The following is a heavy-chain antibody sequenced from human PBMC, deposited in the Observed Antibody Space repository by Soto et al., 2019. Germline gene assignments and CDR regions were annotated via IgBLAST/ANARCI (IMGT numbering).Heavy chain of an antibody. Sequence: EVQLLESGGGLVQPEGSLRLSCEASGFTFSSYDMSWVRQAPGKGLEWVSGISGGGSTTYYADSVKGRFTISRDNSKNTLYLQVKSLRAEDTAVYYCARDQAAGGTISRYFQDWGQGTLVTVSS. D-gene: IGHD6-13*01. CDR1: GFTFSSYD. CDR2: ISGGGSTT. V-gene: IGHV3-23*01. CDR3: ARDQAAGGTISRYFQD. J-gene: IGHJ1*01.